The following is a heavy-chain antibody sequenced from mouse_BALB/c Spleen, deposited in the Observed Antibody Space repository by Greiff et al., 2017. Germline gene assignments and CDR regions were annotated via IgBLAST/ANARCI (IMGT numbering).Heavy chain of an antibody. Sequence: DVKLVESGGGLVQPGGSLKLSCAASGFTFSSYGMSWVRQTPDKRLELVATINSNGGSTYYPDSVKGRFTISRDNAKNTLYLQMSSLKSEDTAMYYCARVYYDYDSFDYWGQGTTLTVSS. J-gene: IGHJ2*01. V-gene: IGHV5-6-3*01. CDR3: ARVYYDYDSFDY. CDR1: GFTFSSYG. CDR2: INSNGGST. D-gene: IGHD2-4*01.